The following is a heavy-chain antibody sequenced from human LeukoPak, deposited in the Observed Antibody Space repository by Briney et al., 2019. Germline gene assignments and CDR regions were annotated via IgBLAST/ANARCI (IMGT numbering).Heavy chain of an antibody. V-gene: IGHV1-69*13. CDR1: GGTFSSYA. CDR2: IIPIFGTA. D-gene: IGHD2-15*01. Sequence: ASVKVSCTASGGTFSSYAISWVRQAPGQGLEWMGGIIPIFGTANYAQKFQGRVTITADESTSTAYMELSSLRSEDTAVYYCARWVAHDHAFDIWGQGTMVTVSS. CDR3: ARWVAHDHAFDI. J-gene: IGHJ3*02.